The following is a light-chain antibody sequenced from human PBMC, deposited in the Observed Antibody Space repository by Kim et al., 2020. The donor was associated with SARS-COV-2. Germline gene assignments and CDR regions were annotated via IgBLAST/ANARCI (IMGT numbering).Light chain of an antibody. CDR1: NIGSKS. Sequence: SYELTQPPSVSVAPGKTARITCGGNNIGSKSVHWYQQKPGQAPVLVIYYDSDRPSGIPERFSGSNSGNTANLTISRVEAGDEADYYCQVWDSSSDRLYVFGTGTKVNVL. CDR3: QVWDSSSDRLYV. J-gene: IGLJ1*01. V-gene: IGLV3-21*04. CDR2: YDS.